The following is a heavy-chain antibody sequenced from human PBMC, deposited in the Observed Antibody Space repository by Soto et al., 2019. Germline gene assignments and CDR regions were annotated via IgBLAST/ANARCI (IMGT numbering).Heavy chain of an antibody. J-gene: IGHJ4*02. CDR3: ARSVDGHFDY. D-gene: IGHD6-19*01. V-gene: IGHV3-48*02. CDR1: GFRFSIYS. CDR2: ITSDTTTI. Sequence: EVQLVESGGNLVQPGGSLRLSCAASGFRFSIYSMNWVRQAPGKGLEWSAYITSDTTTIKYADSVKGRFTISRDNDKNLVYLHMNSLRDEDTAVYYCARSVDGHFDYWGQGTVVTVSA.